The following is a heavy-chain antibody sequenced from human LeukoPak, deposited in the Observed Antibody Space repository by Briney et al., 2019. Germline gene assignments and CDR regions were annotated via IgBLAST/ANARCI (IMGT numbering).Heavy chain of an antibody. CDR2: IYWDDNK. CDR1: GFSLSTSGVG. CDR3: AHYGDYRFMYYFDH. Sequence: SGPTLVKPTQTLTLTCTFSGFSLSTSGVGVGWIRQPPGKALEWLALIYWDDNKPYNPSLKSRLTITKDTSKNQVVLTMTNMDPVVTATYYCAHYGDYRFMYYFDHWGQGTLVTVSS. D-gene: IGHD4-17*01. J-gene: IGHJ4*02. V-gene: IGHV2-5*02.